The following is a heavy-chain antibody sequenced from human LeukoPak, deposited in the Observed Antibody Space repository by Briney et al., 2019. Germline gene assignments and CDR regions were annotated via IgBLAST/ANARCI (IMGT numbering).Heavy chain of an antibody. CDR2: INHSGST. CDR1: GGSFSGYY. Sequence: SETLSLTCAVYGGSFSGYYWSWIRQPPGKGLEWIGEINHSGSTNYNPSLKSRVTISVDTSKNQFSLRLSSVTAADTAVYYCARSSGSLFDYWGQGTLVTVSS. D-gene: IGHD1-26*01. J-gene: IGHJ4*02. CDR3: ARSSGSLFDY. V-gene: IGHV4-34*01.